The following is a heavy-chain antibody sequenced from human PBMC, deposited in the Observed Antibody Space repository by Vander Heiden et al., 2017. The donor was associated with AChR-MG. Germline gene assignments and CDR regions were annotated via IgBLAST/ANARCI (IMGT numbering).Heavy chain of an antibody. CDR3: ARGRFSSYYYDSSGCFDY. CDR1: GGSFSGYY. CDR2: INHSGST. Sequence: QVQLQQWGAGLLKPSETLSLTCAVYGGSFSGYYWSWIRQPPGKGLEWIGEINHSGSTNYNPSLKRRVTISVDTSKNQFSLKLSSVTAADTAVYYCARGRFSSYYYDSSGCFDYWGQGTLVTVSS. V-gene: IGHV4-34*01. D-gene: IGHD3-22*01. J-gene: IGHJ4*02.